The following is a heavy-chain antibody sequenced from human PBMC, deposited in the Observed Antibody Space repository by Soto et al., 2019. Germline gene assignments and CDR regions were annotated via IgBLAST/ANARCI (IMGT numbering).Heavy chain of an antibody. Sequence: ASVKVSCKASGYTFTSYDINWVRQATGQGLEWMGWMNPNSGNTGYAQKFQGRVTMTRNTSISTAYMELSSLRSEDTAEYYCAIGYCSGGSCYPYWFDPWGQGTLVTVSS. CDR3: AIGYCSGGSCYPYWFDP. CDR1: GYTFTSYD. V-gene: IGHV1-8*01. CDR2: MNPNSGNT. J-gene: IGHJ5*02. D-gene: IGHD2-15*01.